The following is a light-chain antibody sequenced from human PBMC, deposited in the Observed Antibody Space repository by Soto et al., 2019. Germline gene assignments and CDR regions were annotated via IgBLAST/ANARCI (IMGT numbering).Light chain of an antibody. CDR3: QQYGSSPPWT. J-gene: IGKJ1*01. V-gene: IGKV3-20*01. CDR2: GAS. Sequence: EIVLTQSPGTLSLSPGQISTLSCRGSQSVSSSYLAWYQQKPGQAPRLLIYGASSRATGIPDRFSGSGSGTDFTLTISRLQTEDFAVYYCQQYGSSPPWTFGHGTQVDIK. CDR1: QSVSSSY.